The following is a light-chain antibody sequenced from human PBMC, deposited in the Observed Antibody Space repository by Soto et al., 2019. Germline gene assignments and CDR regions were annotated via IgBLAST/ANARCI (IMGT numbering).Light chain of an antibody. CDR2: EAS. Sequence: DIQMTQSPSTLSAFVGDRVTITCRASQSLSSWLAWYQQKPGKAPKVLIYEASNLEVGVPSRFSGSGSGTEFSLTIGSLQPDDVATYYCQQYTDYPWTFGQGTKVEIK. V-gene: IGKV1-5*03. CDR1: QSLSSW. J-gene: IGKJ1*01. CDR3: QQYTDYPWT.